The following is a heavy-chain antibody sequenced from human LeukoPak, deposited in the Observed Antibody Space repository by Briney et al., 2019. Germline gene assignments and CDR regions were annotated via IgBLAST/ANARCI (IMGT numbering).Heavy chain of an antibody. CDR1: GGTFSSYA. V-gene: IGHV1-18*01. Sequence: ASVKVSCKASGGTFSSYAISWVRQAPGQGLEWMGWISAYNGNTNYAQKLQGRVTMTTDTSTSTAYMELRSLRSDDTAVYYCAREVAAADDYWGQGTLVTVSS. J-gene: IGHJ4*02. D-gene: IGHD6-13*01. CDR3: AREVAAADDY. CDR2: ISAYNGNT.